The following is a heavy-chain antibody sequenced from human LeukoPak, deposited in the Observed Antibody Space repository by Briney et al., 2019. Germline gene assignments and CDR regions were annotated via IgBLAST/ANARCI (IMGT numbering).Heavy chain of an antibody. J-gene: IGHJ5*02. CDR1: GGSISSGGYH. V-gene: IGHV4-31*03. D-gene: IGHD3-10*01. CDR2: IYYSGST. CDR3: ASLYYYGSASYPRGWFDR. Sequence: SETLSLTCTVSGGSISSGGYHWRWIRQHPGKGLEWIGYIYYSGSTYYNPSLKSRVTISVDTSKNQFSLKLSSVTAADTAVYYCASLYYYGSASYPRGWFDRWGQGTLVTVSS.